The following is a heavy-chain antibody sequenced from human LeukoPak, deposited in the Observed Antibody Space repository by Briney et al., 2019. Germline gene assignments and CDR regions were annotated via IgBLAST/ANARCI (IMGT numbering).Heavy chain of an antibody. CDR3: VKGAAYHLGDAFDI. J-gene: IGHJ3*02. Sequence: GGSLRPSCAASGFTFDDYVMNWVRQAPGKGLEWVSGISWNSGTIGYADSVEGRFTISRDNAKNSLYLQMNSLRAEDTALYYCVKGAAYHLGDAFDIWGQGTMVTVSS. D-gene: IGHD2-15*01. CDR1: GFTFDDYV. V-gene: IGHV3-9*01. CDR2: ISWNSGTI.